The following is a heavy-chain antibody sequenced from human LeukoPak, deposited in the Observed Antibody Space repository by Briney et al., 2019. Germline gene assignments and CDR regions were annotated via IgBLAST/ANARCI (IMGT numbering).Heavy chain of an antibody. J-gene: IGHJ4*02. CDR2: ISSSSSTI. D-gene: IGHD2-21*02. Sequence: PGGSLRLSCAASGFTFSSYWMSWVRQAPGKGLEWVSYISSSSSTIYYADSVKGRFTISRDNAKNSLYLQMNSLRAEDTAVYYCARVGAWPVATAISWDYWGQGTLVTVSS. V-gene: IGHV3-48*01. CDR1: GFTFSSYW. CDR3: ARVGAWPVATAISWDY.